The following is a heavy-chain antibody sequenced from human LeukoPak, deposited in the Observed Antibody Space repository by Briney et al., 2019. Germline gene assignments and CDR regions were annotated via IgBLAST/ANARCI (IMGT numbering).Heavy chain of an antibody. CDR3: AREGGGIVVVTSWYFDY. Sequence: SETLSLTCTVSGGSISSYYWSWIRQPAGKGLERIGRIYTSGSTNYNPSLKSRVTMSVDTSKNQFSLKLSSVTAADTAVYYCAREGGGIVVVTSWYFDYWGQGTLVTVSS. J-gene: IGHJ4*02. V-gene: IGHV4-4*07. D-gene: IGHD3-22*01. CDR2: IYTSGST. CDR1: GGSISSYY.